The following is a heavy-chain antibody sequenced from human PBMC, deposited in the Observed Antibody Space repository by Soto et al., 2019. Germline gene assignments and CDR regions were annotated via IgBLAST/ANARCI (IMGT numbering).Heavy chain of an antibody. V-gene: IGHV4-59*01. CDR3: ARGVRYFGW. Sequence: QVQLQESGPGLVKPSETLSLTCTVSGGSITSSYWSWIRQPPGKGLEWIGYIYYSGSTNYNPSLKSRVTISVATSKNQSALNLSSVTAADTAVYFCARGVRYFGWWGQGTLVTVSS. CDR1: GGSITSSY. CDR2: IYYSGST. D-gene: IGHD3-9*01. J-gene: IGHJ4*02.